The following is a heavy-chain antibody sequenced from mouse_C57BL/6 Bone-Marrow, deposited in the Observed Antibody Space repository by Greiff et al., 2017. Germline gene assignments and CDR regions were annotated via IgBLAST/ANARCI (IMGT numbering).Heavy chain of an antibody. J-gene: IGHJ2*01. CDR3: ARDGSLLREFDY. CDR2: IWGGGST. D-gene: IGHD1-1*01. Sequence: VKLEESGPGLVQPSQSLSITCTVSGFSLTSYGVHWVRQSPGKGLEWLGVIWGGGSTDYNAAFISRLSISKDNSKSQVFFKMNSLQADDTAIYYCARDGSLLREFDYWGQGTTLTVSS. V-gene: IGHV2-2*01. CDR1: GFSLTSYG.